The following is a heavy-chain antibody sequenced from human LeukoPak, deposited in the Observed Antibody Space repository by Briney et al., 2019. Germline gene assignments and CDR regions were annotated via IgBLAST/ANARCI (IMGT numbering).Heavy chain of an antibody. V-gene: IGHV4-59*08. Sequence: SETLSLTCTVSGGSISSYYWSWIRQPPGKGLEWIGDIYYSGSTNYNPSLKSRVTISVDTSKNQFTLRLSSVTAADTAVYYSARLASGSYGPLTPFDYWGQGTLVTVSS. J-gene: IGHJ4*02. CDR3: ARLASGSYGPLTPFDY. CDR1: GGSISSYY. D-gene: IGHD1-26*01. CDR2: IYYSGST.